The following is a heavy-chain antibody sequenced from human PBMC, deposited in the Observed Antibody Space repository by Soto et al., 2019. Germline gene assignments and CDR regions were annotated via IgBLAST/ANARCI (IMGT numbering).Heavy chain of an antibody. CDR1: GYTFTSYG. CDR3: ARDRNLAARNWFDP. CDR2: ISAYNGNT. J-gene: IGHJ5*02. Sequence: GASVKVSCKASGYTFTSYGISWVRQAPGQGLEWMGWISAYNGNTNYAQKLQGRVTMTTDTSTSTAYMELRSLRSDDTAVYYCARDRNLAARNWFDPWGQGTLVSVSS. D-gene: IGHD6-13*01. V-gene: IGHV1-18*04.